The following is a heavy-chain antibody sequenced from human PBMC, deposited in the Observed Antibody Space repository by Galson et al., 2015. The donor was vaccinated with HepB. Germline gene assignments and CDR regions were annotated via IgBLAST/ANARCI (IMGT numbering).Heavy chain of an antibody. CDR1: GDSVSDNIVA. D-gene: IGHD1-26*01. Sequence: CAISGDSVSDNIVAWNWIRQSPSRGLEWLGRTHYKSKWYNDYAVSVKSRITINPDTSKNQVYLQLNSVTPEDTAVYYCARAGPQSGADFDYWGQGTRVTVSS. CDR2: THYKSKWYN. J-gene: IGHJ4*02. V-gene: IGHV6-1*01. CDR3: ARAGPQSGADFDY.